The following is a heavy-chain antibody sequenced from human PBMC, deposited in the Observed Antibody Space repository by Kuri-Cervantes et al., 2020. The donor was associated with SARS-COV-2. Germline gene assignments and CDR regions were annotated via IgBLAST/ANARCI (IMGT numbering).Heavy chain of an antibody. D-gene: IGHD1-26*01. J-gene: IGHJ5*02. CDR3: ARGKGGDNDWFDP. CDR2: INHSGST. CDR1: GGSFSGYY. Sequence: GSLRLSCAVYGGSFSGYYWSWIRQPPGKGLEWIGEINHSGSTNYNPSLKSRVTISVDTSKNQFSLKLSSVTAADTAVYYCARGKGGDNDWFDPWGQGTLVTVSS. V-gene: IGHV4-34*01.